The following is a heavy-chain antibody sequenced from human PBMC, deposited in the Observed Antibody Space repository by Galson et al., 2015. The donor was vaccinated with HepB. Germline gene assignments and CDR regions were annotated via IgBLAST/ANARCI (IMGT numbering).Heavy chain of an antibody. Sequence: SVKVSCKASGGTFSSYAISWVRQAPGQGLEWMGGIIPIFGSANYAQNFQGRVTITADESTNTAYMEVSSLRFEDTAVYYCARDSIRFLEWLSTPRYYVMDVWGQGTTVTVSS. V-gene: IGHV1-69*13. D-gene: IGHD3-3*01. CDR1: GGTFSSYA. CDR3: ARDSIRFLEWLSTPRYYVMDV. J-gene: IGHJ6*02. CDR2: IIPIFGSA.